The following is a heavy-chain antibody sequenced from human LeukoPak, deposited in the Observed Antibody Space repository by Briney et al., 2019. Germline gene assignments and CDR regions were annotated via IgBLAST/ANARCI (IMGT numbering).Heavy chain of an antibody. Sequence: PSETLSLTCTVSGGSISSSSYYWGWIRQPPGKGLEWIGSIYYSGSTYYNPSLKSRVTMSVDTSKNQFSLRLSSVTAADTAVYYCARDLVYDILTGYDAFDIWGQGTMVTVSS. D-gene: IGHD3-9*01. CDR2: IYYSGST. J-gene: IGHJ3*02. CDR3: ARDLVYDILTGYDAFDI. CDR1: GGSISSSSYY. V-gene: IGHV4-39*07.